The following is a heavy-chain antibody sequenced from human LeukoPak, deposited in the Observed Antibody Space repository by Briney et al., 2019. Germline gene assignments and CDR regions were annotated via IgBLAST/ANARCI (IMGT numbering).Heavy chain of an antibody. Sequence: ASVKVSCKASGYTFTSYGIIWVRQAPGQGLEWMGWMNPNSGNTGYAQKFQGRVTMTRNTSISTAYMELSSLRSEDTAVYYCARGISDSSGYYLFDYWGQGTLVTVSS. V-gene: IGHV1-8*02. CDR1: GYTFTSYG. J-gene: IGHJ4*02. CDR2: MNPNSGNT. CDR3: ARGISDSSGYYLFDY. D-gene: IGHD3-22*01.